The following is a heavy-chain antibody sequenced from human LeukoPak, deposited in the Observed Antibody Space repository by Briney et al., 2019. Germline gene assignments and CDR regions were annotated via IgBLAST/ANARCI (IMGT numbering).Heavy chain of an antibody. Sequence: GGSLRLSCEASGFAFSSYWASWVRQAPGKGLEWVAFIRYDGSNKYYADSVKGRFTISRDNSKNTLYLQMNSLRAEDTAVYYCAHCSGGSCYSNAFDIWGQGTMVTVSS. J-gene: IGHJ3*02. CDR1: GFAFSSYW. V-gene: IGHV3-30*02. CDR3: AHCSGGSCYSNAFDI. CDR2: IRYDGSNK. D-gene: IGHD2-15*01.